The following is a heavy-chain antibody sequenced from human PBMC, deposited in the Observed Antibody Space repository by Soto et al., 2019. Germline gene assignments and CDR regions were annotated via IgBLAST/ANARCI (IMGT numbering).Heavy chain of an antibody. CDR2: IKQDGSEK. J-gene: IGHJ2*01. Sequence: EVQLVESGGGLVQPGGSLRLSCAASGFTFSSYWMSWVRQAPGKGLEWVANIKQDGSEKYYVDSVKGRFTISRDSANNSMYLQMNSLRAEDTAVYYCARPYGGNSEWYFDLWGRGTLVTVSS. CDR1: GFTFSSYW. CDR3: ARPYGGNSEWYFDL. D-gene: IGHD4-17*01. V-gene: IGHV3-7*03.